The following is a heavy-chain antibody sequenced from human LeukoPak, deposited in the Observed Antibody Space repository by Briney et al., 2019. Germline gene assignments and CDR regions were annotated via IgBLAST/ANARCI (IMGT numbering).Heavy chain of an antibody. CDR2: IHYSAST. J-gene: IGHJ4*02. CDR3: ARGRAHYYDSSGRPFDY. Sequence: KPSETLSLTCSVSGVSITGSSFYWGWIRQPPGAGLEWIGSIHYSASTYYSPSLKTRVTISVDTSKNQFSLKLSSVTAADTAVYYCARGRAHYYDSSGRPFDYWGQGTLVTVSS. D-gene: IGHD3-22*01. V-gene: IGHV4-39*01. CDR1: GVSITGSSFY.